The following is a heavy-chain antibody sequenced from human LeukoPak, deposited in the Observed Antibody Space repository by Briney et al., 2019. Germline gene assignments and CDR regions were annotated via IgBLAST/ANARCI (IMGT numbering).Heavy chain of an antibody. CDR3: AREGFTMVRGDDFNWFDP. CDR1: GDSVSSNSAA. J-gene: IGHJ5*02. D-gene: IGHD3-10*01. Sequence: SQTLSLTCAISGDSVSSNSAAWNWIRQSPSRGLEWLGRTYYRSKWYNDYAVSVKSRITINPDTSKNQFSLQLNSVTPEDTAVYYCAREGFTMVRGDDFNWFDPWGQGTLVTVSS. V-gene: IGHV6-1*01. CDR2: TYYRSKWYN.